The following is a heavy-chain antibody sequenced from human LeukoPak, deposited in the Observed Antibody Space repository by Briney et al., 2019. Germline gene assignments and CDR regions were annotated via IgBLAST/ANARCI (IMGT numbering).Heavy chain of an antibody. CDR3: ARHSGSYDAFDI. CDR1: GGSISSYY. V-gene: IGHV4-59*08. D-gene: IGHD1-26*01. CDR2: IYYSGST. Sequence: SETLSLTCTVSGGSISSYYWSWIRQPPGKGLEWIGYIYYSGSTNYNPSLKSRVTISGDTSKNQFSLKLSSVTAADTAVYYCARHSGSYDAFDIWGQGTMVTVSS. J-gene: IGHJ3*02.